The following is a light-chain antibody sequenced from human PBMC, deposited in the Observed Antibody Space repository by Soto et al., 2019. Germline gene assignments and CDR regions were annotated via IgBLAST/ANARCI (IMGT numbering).Light chain of an antibody. J-gene: IGKJ4*01. CDR1: QSVSSDY. V-gene: IGKV3-20*01. CDR3: QQYGSSPLT. Sequence: EIVLTQSPGTLSLSPGERATLSCRASQSVSSDYLAWYQQKPGQTPKVLIYRASSRATGIPDRFSGSGSGTDFTLTISRLEPEDFAVYYCQQYGSSPLTFGGETKVEIK. CDR2: RAS.